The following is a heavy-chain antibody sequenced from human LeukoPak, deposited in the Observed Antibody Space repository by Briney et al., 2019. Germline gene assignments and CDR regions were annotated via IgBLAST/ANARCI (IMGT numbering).Heavy chain of an antibody. CDR2: IWDDGSNK. V-gene: IGHV3-33*03. CDR3: ASPRYSYGVPTDY. Sequence: QPGGSLRLSSAASGFTFNNYGFHWVRQAPGKGLEWVTVIWDDGSNKYYADSVKGRFTISRDNAKNTLYLQMNSLRAEDTAVYYCASPRYSYGVPTDYWGQGTLVTVSS. D-gene: IGHD5-24*01. CDR1: GFTFNNYG. J-gene: IGHJ4*02.